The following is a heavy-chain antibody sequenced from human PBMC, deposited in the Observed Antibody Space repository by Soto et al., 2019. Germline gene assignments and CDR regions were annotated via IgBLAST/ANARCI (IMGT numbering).Heavy chain of an antibody. CDR1: GSTFSSYD. D-gene: IGHD1-20*01. CDR3: AKERITAATWDALDV. Sequence: EVQLVESGGGLVQPGGSLRLSCAASGSTFSSYDMHWVRQVTGKGLEGVSAIGTADDTYYAGSVKGRFTISREDAKNCLYLQMNSLRAEDTAVYYCAKERITAATWDALDVWGQGTMVTVSS. CDR2: IGTADDT. J-gene: IGHJ3*01. V-gene: IGHV3-13*01.